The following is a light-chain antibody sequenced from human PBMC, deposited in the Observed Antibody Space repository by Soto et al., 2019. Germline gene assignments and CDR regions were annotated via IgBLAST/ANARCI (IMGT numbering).Light chain of an antibody. V-gene: IGKV1-12*01. J-gene: IGKJ4*01. CDR3: QQTTSFPLT. CDR1: QGISSW. CDR2: AAS. Sequence: DIPMTQSPSFVSASVGDRVPITCRASQGISSWLAWYQHKPGRAPKLLIHAASSLESGVPSRLSGGGSGTDFTLTISSLQPEDFATYYCQQTTSFPLTFGGGTKVEIK.